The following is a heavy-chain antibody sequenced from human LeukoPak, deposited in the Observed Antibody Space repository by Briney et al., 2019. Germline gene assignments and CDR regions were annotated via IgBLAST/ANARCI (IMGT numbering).Heavy chain of an antibody. D-gene: IGHD3-10*01. J-gene: IGHJ4*02. Sequence: PGGSLRLSCAASGFTFSSYAMSWVRQAPGKGLEWVSAISGSGGSTYYADSVKGRFTISRDNSKNTLYLQMNSLRADDTAVYYCAKGSNYYVSGRPTHWGQGNLVTVS. CDR3: AKGSNYYVSGRPTH. CDR1: GFTFSSYA. V-gene: IGHV3-23*01. CDR2: ISGSGGST.